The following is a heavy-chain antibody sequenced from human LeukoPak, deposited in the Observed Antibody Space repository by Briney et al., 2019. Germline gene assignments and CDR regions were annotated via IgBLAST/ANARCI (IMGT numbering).Heavy chain of an antibody. D-gene: IGHD3-10*01. CDR2: IYPFDSDT. V-gene: IGHV5-51*01. CDR3: ALSYNSSWYSDY. CDR1: GYWFINSW. Sequence: GESLKISCKTSGYWFINSWIGWVRQMPGNGLEWMGFIYPFDSDTRYNPSVEGHVTISVDRSHTTAYLEWSSLKASDTAMYYCALSYNSSWYSDYWGQGTLVTVSS. J-gene: IGHJ4*02.